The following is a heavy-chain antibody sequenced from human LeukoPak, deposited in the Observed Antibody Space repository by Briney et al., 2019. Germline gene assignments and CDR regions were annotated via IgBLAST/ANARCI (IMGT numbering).Heavy chain of an antibody. V-gene: IGHV3-23*01. Sequence: GGSLSLSCPASGFPFIRYKMNWVRQAPGKGLEWVSTISGSGSKTFYADSVKGRFTISRNSSKNTLYLQMSSLRAEDTAVYYCANLIIAAAGYEYFQHWGQGTLVTVSS. J-gene: IGHJ1*01. CDR3: ANLIIAAAGYEYFQH. CDR1: GFPFIRYK. D-gene: IGHD6-13*01. CDR2: ISGSGSKT.